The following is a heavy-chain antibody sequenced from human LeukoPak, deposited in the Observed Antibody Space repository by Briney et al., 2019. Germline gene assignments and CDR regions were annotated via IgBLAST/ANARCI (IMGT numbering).Heavy chain of an antibody. CDR1: GYTFTGYY. J-gene: IGHJ4*02. V-gene: IGHV1-2*02. Sequence: ASVKVSCKASGYTFTGYYMHWVRQAPGQGLEWMGWINPNSGGTNYAQKFQGRVTMTRDTSISTAYMELSRLRSDDTAVYYCARVATIRYLAGVAYGGRGPLVTVSS. CDR2: INPNSGGT. D-gene: IGHD5-12*01. CDR3: ARVATIRYLAGVAY.